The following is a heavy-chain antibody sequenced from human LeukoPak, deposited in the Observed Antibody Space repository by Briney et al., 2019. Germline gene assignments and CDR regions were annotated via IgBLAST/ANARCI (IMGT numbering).Heavy chain of an antibody. CDR3: AGHHPRNTVDF. CDR2: ISDIGSI. V-gene: IGHV4-59*08. J-gene: IGHJ4*02. D-gene: IGHD2/OR15-2a*01. Sequence: TSETLSLICTVSGGSISSYYWSWIRQPPGKGLEWIAYISDIGSINYNPSLKSRVTISLDTSKNQFSLKLSSVTAADTAVYYCAGHHPRNTVDFWGQGTLVTVSS. CDR1: GGSISSYY.